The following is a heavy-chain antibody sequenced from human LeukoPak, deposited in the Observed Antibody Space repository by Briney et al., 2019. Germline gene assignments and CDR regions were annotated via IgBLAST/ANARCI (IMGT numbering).Heavy chain of an antibody. CDR2: IYYSGST. CDR3: AGQEYYYDSSGYYGFDY. Sequence: SETLSLTCTVSGGSISSRSYYWSWIRQPPGKGLEWIGYIYYSGSTNYNPSLKSRVTISVDTSKNQFSLKLSSVTAADTAVYYCAGQEYYYDSSGYYGFDYWGQGTLVTVSS. CDR1: GGSISSRSYY. V-gene: IGHV4-61*01. J-gene: IGHJ4*02. D-gene: IGHD3-22*01.